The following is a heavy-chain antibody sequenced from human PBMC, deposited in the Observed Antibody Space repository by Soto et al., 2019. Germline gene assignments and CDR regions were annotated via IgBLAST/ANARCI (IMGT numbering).Heavy chain of an antibody. CDR3: ARVPTIPIVVVPAAIDY. J-gene: IGHJ4*02. CDR1: GFTFSSYA. D-gene: IGHD2-2*01. Sequence: GGSLRLSCAASGFTFSSYAMHWVRQAPGKGLEWVAVISYDGSNKYYADSVKGRFTISRDNSKNTLYLQMNSLRAEDTAVYYCARVPTIPIVVVPAAIDYWGQGTLVTISS. CDR2: ISYDGSNK. V-gene: IGHV3-30-3*01.